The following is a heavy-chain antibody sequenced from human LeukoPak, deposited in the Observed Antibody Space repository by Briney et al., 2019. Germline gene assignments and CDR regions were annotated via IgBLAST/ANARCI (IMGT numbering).Heavy chain of an antibody. CDR3: ARTIAVGATFVDY. CDR2: INNRADET. V-gene: IGHV3-23*01. Sequence: QTGGSLTLSCAASGFSFSSYGMSWFRQAPGKGLEWVATINNRADETHYADSVKGRFTISRDNSKNTLYLQMSSLRAEDTAIYYCARTIAVGATFVDYWGQATLVTVSS. CDR1: GFSFSSYG. D-gene: IGHD1-26*01. J-gene: IGHJ4*02.